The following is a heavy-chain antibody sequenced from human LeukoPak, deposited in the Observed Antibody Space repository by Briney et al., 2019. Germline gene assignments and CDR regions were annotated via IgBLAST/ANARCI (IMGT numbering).Heavy chain of an antibody. CDR1: GFTFSSYA. CDR3: AKTPYCSSTSCSPRHYYYYYYMDV. J-gene: IGHJ6*03. Sequence: GGSLRLSCAASGFTFSSYAMSWVRQAPGKGLEWVSAISGSGGSTYYADSVKGRFTISRDNSKNTLYLQMNSLRAEDTALYYCAKTPYCSSTSCSPRHYYYYYYMDVWGKGTTVTVSS. CDR2: ISGSGGST. V-gene: IGHV3-23*01. D-gene: IGHD2-2*01.